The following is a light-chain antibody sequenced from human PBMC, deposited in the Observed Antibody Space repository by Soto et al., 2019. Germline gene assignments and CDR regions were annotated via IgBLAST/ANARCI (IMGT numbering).Light chain of an antibody. V-gene: IGKV3-11*01. CDR3: QQRSNWPPT. CDR1: QSVSSY. CDR2: DAS. Sequence: EIVFTQSPATLSLSPGERAALCCRASQSVSSYLALYQQKPGQAPRLLIYDASNRATGIPARFSGSGSGTDFTLTISSLEPEDFAVYYCQQRSNWPPTFGQGTRLEIK. J-gene: IGKJ5*01.